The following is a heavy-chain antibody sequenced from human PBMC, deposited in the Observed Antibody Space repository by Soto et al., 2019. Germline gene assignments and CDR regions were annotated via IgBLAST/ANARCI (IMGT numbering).Heavy chain of an antibody. CDR3: AREGGGAYNWFDP. CDR2: ISSSGSTI. CDR1: GFTFSSYE. J-gene: IGHJ5*02. D-gene: IGHD2-21*01. V-gene: IGHV3-48*03. Sequence: EVQLVVSGGGLVQPGGSLRLSCAASGFTFSSYEMNWVRQAPGKGLEWVSYISSSGSTIYYADSVKGRFTISRDNAKNSLYLQMNSLRAEDTAVYYCAREGGGAYNWFDPWGQGTLVTVSS.